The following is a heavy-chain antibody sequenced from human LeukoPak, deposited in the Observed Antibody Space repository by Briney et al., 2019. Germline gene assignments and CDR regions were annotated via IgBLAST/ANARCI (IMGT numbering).Heavy chain of an antibody. CDR2: ISGSDGGT. CDR1: GFTFTNYA. CDR3: HYYYYSSGLFYFDY. V-gene: IGHV3-23*01. D-gene: IGHD3-22*01. Sequence: TGGSLRLSCAASGFTFTNYAMNWVRQAPGKGLKWVAGISGSDGGTYYADSVKGRFTISRDKSKNTLYLQMNSLRAEDTAVYYCHYYYYSSGLFYFDYWGQGTLVTVSS. J-gene: IGHJ4*02.